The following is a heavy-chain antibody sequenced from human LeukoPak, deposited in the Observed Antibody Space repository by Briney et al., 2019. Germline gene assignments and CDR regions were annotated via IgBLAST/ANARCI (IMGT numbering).Heavy chain of an antibody. V-gene: IGHV3-11*01. J-gene: IGHJ5*02. Sequence: GGSLRLSCAASGFTFGDYYMSWIRQAPGKGLEWVSYISSSGSTIYYADSVKGRFTISRDDAKNSLYLQMNSLRAEDTAVYYCARDDNCGGDCSRPFDPWGQGTLVSVSS. CDR2: ISSSGSTI. D-gene: IGHD2-21*02. CDR1: GFTFGDYY. CDR3: ARDDNCGGDCSRPFDP.